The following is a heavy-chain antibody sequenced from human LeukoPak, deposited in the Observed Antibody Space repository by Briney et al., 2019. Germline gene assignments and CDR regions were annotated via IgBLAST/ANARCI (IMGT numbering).Heavy chain of an antibody. V-gene: IGHV1-24*01. J-gene: IGHJ3*02. Sequence: ASVKVSCKVSGYTLTELSMHWVRQAPGKGLEWMGGFDPEDGETIYAQKFQGRVTMTEDTSTDTAYMELSSLRSEDTAVYYCALRTDSGSYYGAFDIWGQGTMVTVSS. D-gene: IGHD1-26*01. CDR1: GYTLTELS. CDR3: ALRTDSGSYYGAFDI. CDR2: FDPEDGET.